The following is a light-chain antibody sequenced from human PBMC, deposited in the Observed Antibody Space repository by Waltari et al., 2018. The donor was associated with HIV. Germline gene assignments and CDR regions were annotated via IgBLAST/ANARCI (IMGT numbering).Light chain of an antibody. CDR3: GTWDSGLGGFV. Sequence: QSVLTQPPSVSTTPGQRVTISCPGNSSNIGKNFVSWYQQLPRKAPKLLIYEKQKRPSGIPDRFAGSKSGTSATLGITGLQTGDEADYYCGTWDSGLGGFVFGTGTKVTVL. CDR2: EKQ. CDR1: SSNIGKNF. J-gene: IGLJ1*01. V-gene: IGLV1-51*02.